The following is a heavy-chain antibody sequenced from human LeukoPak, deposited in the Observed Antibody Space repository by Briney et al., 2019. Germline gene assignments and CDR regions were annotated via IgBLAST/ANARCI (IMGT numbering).Heavy chain of an antibody. CDR1: GYTFTSYY. CDR2: INPSGGST. J-gene: IGHJ4*02. D-gene: IGHD3-22*01. V-gene: IGHV1-46*01. CDR3: ASTGDYYDSSGYYYLDS. Sequence: ASVKVSCQASGYTFTSYYMHWVRQAPGQGLEWMGVINPSGGSTSYAQKFQGRVTMTRDMSTSTVYMELSSLRSEDTAVYYCASTGDYYDSSGYYYLDSWGPGNLVTVSS.